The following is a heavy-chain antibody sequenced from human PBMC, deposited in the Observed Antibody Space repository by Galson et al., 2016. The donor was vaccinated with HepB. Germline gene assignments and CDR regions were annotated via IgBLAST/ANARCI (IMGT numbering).Heavy chain of an antibody. V-gene: IGHV3-7*05. D-gene: IGHD2-15*01. Sequence: SLRLSCAASGFTFSRYWMSWVRQAPGKGLEWVANIKPDGSESYYADSVKGRFTLSRDNARNSLYLQMNSLRAEDTAVYYCARDTGVVPYFDHWGQGATVTVSS. CDR3: ARDTGVVPYFDH. CDR1: GFTFSRYW. J-gene: IGHJ4*03. CDR2: IKPDGSES.